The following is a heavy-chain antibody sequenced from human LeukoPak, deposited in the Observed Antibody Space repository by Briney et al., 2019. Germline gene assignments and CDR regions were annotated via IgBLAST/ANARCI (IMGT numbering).Heavy chain of an antibody. CDR3: ARESNDYVWGSYRSLPDY. V-gene: IGHV4-39*02. CDR1: GGSISSSSYY. D-gene: IGHD3-16*02. J-gene: IGHJ4*02. Sequence: PSETLSLTCTVSGGSISSSSYYWGWIRQPPGKGLEWIGSIYYSGSTYYNPSLKSRVTISVDTSKNQFSLKLSSVTAADTAVYYCARESNDYVWGSYRSLPDYWGQGTLVTVSS. CDR2: IYYSGST.